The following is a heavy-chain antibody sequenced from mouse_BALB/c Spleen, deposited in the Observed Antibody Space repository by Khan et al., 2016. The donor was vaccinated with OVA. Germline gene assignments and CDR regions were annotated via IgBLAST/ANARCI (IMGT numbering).Heavy chain of an antibody. V-gene: IGHV1-20*02. CDR1: GYSFTGYF. Sequence: EVQLVEAGPELVKPGASVKISCKASGYSFTGYFMNWVMQSHGKSLEWIGRINPYNGDTFYNQKFKGKATLTVDKSSSTAHLELRSLASEDSAVYYCARSDYFDCGGKGTTLTVSS. CDR3: ARSDYFDC. J-gene: IGHJ2*01. CDR2: INPYNGDT.